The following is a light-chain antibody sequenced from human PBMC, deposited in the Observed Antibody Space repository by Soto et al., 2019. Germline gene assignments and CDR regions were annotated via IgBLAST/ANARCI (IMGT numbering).Light chain of an antibody. CDR3: ATWDTSLNGV. Sequence: QSVLTQPPSASGTPGQRVTISCSGDSSNIGSNTVNWYQQFPGMAPKLLIYSNDQRPSGVPGRFSGSKSGTSASLAISGLQSEDEANYYCATWDTSLNGVFGGGTKPTVL. J-gene: IGLJ3*02. V-gene: IGLV1-44*01. CDR2: SND. CDR1: SSNIGSNT.